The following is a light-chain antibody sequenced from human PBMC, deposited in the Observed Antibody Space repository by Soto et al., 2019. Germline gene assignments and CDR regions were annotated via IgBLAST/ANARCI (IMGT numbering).Light chain of an antibody. J-gene: IGLJ2*01. V-gene: IGLV2-14*01. CDR3: SSYTSSNTLEVV. Sequence: QSAMTQPASVSGSPGQSITISCTGTSSDVGGYNYVSWYQQHPSKAPKLMIYDVSNRPSGVSNRFSGSKSGNTASLTISGLQAEDEADYFGSSYTSSNTLEVVFGGGTKLTVL. CDR2: DVS. CDR1: SSDVGGYNY.